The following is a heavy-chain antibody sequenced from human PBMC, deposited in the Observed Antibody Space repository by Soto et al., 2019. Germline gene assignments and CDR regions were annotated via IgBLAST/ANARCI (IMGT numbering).Heavy chain of an antibody. CDR3: ARESGDSSGYDYYGVDV. J-gene: IGHJ6*02. V-gene: IGHV4-59*01. CDR1: GGSISSYY. CDR2: IFYSGST. Sequence: ETLSLTCTVSGGSISSYYWSWIRQPPGKGLEWIGYIFYSGSTNYNPSLKSRVTISVDTSKNQFSLKLTSVTAADTAVYYCARESGDSSGYDYYGVDVWGQGTTVNVFS. D-gene: IGHD3-22*01.